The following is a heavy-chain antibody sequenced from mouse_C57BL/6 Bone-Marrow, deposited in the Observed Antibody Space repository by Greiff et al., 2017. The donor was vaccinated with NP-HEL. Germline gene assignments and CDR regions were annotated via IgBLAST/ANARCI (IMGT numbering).Heavy chain of an antibody. V-gene: IGHV1-53*01. D-gene: IGHD2-2*01. CDR2: INPSNGGT. Sequence: QVQLQQPGAELVKPGASVKLSCKASGYTFTSYWMHWVQQRPGQGLEWIGYINPSNGGTNYNEKLKSKATLTVDKSSSTAYMQLGGLTTEDSAVYDGARSGGYDRTWFAYWGQGTLVTVSA. J-gene: IGHJ3*01. CDR1: GYTFTSYW. CDR3: ARSGGYDRTWFAY.